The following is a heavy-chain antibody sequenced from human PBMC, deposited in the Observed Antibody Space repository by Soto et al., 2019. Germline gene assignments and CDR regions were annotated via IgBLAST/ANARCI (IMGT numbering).Heavy chain of an antibody. CDR2: IYSSGTT. Sequence: QVQLQESGPGLVRASETLSLTCTVSGGSISGYYWTWIRQPAGKGLEWIGRIYSSGTTKYNPSLKSRVTMSLDTFKNQFSLSLSSVTATDTAVYYCARGQRFSDWFDPWGPGTLVTVSS. D-gene: IGHD3-3*01. CDR1: GGSISGYY. CDR3: ARGQRFSDWFDP. J-gene: IGHJ5*02. V-gene: IGHV4-4*07.